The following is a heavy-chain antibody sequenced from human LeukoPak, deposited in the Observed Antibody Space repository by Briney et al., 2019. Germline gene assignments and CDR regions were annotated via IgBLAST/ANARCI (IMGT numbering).Heavy chain of an antibody. CDR2: IYYSGST. Sequence: SETLSLTCTVSGGSISSYYWSWIRQPPAKGLEWIGYIYYSGSTNYNPSLKSRVTISVDTSKNQFSLKLSSVTAADTAVYYCARGGRVGDYVYYCYGMDVWGQGTTVTVSS. CDR3: ARGGRVGDYVYYCYGMDV. CDR1: GGSISSYY. J-gene: IGHJ6*02. D-gene: IGHD4-17*01. V-gene: IGHV4-59*12.